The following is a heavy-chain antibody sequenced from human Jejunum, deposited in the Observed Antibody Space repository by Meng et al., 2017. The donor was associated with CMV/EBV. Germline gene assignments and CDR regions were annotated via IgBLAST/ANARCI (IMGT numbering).Heavy chain of an antibody. CDR3: AGRSWFGELEDGFDV. CDR1: YPFIGYY. CDR2: IMPRSGAT. Sequence: YPFIGYYLHWVQQAPGQGPEWMGWIMPRSGATHYAQKFRGRVTMTRDTSITTAYMDLNRLTSDDTAVYYCAGRSWFGELEDGFDVWGQGSMVTVSS. J-gene: IGHJ3*01. D-gene: IGHD3-10*01. V-gene: IGHV1-2*02.